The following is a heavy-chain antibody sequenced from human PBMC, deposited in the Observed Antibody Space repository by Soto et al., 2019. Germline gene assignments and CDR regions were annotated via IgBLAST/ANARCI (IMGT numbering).Heavy chain of an antibody. J-gene: IGHJ3*02. V-gene: IGHV4-4*02. Sequence: QVQLQESGPGLVKPSGTLSHTCAVSSGSISSSNWWSWVRQPPGKGLEWIGEIYHSGSTNYNPSLNSRVTISVDKSKNQFSLKLSSVTAVDTAVYYCVGDGTTGAFDIWGQGTMVTVSS. D-gene: IGHD4-17*01. CDR3: VGDGTTGAFDI. CDR1: SGSISSSNW. CDR2: IYHSGST.